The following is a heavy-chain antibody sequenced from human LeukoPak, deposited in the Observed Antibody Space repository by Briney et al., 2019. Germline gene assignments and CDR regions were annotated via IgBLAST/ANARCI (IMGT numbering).Heavy chain of an antibody. Sequence: GASVKVSCKASGGTFSSYAISWARQAPGQGLEWMGGIIPIFGTANYAQKFQGRVTITTDESTSTAYTELSSLRSEDTAVYYCASWAASSLDYYYYMDVWGKGTTVTVSS. CDR2: IIPIFGTA. D-gene: IGHD6-6*01. J-gene: IGHJ6*03. V-gene: IGHV1-69*05. CDR3: ASWAASSLDYYYYMDV. CDR1: GGTFSSYA.